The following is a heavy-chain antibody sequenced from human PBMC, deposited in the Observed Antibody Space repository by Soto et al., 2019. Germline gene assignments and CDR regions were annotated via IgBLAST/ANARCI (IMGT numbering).Heavy chain of an antibody. CDR1: GFSFSNYW. J-gene: IGHJ6*02. CDR3: ARGTTTSAFSAMDV. V-gene: IGHV3-30-3*01. D-gene: IGHD1-1*01. CDR2: ISYDGSNK. Sequence: VQLVESGGGLVQPGGSLRLSCAASGFSFSNYWMHWVRQAPGKGLEWVAVISYDGSNKYIAESVKGRFTISRDNSKNTLFLQMNSLRAEDTAVYYCARGTTTSAFSAMDVWGQGTTVTVSS.